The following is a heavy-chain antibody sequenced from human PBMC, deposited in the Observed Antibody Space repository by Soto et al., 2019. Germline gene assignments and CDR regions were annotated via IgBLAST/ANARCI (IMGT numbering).Heavy chain of an antibody. Sequence: QVQLQESGPGLVKPSGTLSLTCAVSGGYISSSNWWSWVRQPPGKGLEWIGEIFHNGNTYSNPSLTGRVTMSVEKSKNQFSLNLNSVAAADTAVYYCASRTYAMDVWGQGTTVTVSS. CDR2: IFHNGNT. CDR3: ASRTYAMDV. V-gene: IGHV4-4*02. J-gene: IGHJ6*02. CDR1: GGYISSSNW.